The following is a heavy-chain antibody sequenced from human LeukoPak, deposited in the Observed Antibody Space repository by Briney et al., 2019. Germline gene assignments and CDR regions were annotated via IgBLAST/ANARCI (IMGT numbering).Heavy chain of an antibody. V-gene: IGHV1-24*01. J-gene: IGHJ5*02. D-gene: IGHD2-2*01. CDR2: FDPEDGET. CDR1: GCTLTELS. CDR3: ATAVPAAIRVSWFDP. Sequence: ASVKVSCKVSGCTLTELSMHWVRQAPGKGLEWMGGFDPEDGETIYAQKFQGRVTMTEDTSTDTAYMELSSLRSEDTAVYYCATAVPAAIRVSWFDPWGQGTLVTVSS.